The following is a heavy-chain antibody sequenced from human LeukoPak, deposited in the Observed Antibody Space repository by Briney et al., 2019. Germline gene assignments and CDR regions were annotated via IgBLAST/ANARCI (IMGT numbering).Heavy chain of an antibody. CDR1: GFIFSNYA. CDR2: ISGSGGGT. V-gene: IGHV3-23*01. CDR3: ARDYYDSSGYLDAFDI. D-gene: IGHD3-22*01. Sequence: PGGSLRLSCAASGFIFSNYAMSRVRQAPGKGLEWVSAISGSGGGTYYADSVKGRFTISRDNSKNTLYLQMNSLRAEDTAVYYCARDYYDSSGYLDAFDIWGQGTMVTVSS. J-gene: IGHJ3*02.